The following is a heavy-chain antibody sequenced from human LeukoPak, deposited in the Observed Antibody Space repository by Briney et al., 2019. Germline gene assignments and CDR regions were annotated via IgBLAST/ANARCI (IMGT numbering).Heavy chain of an antibody. CDR1: GFSIGNYW. Sequence: GGSLRLYCTASGFSIGNYWMSWVRQAPGKGPEWVANIKQDGSAEYYVDSVKGRFTISRDNAKNSLSLQMNSLRAEDTAVYYCARWAGVTDYWGQGTLVTVSS. CDR3: ARWAGVTDY. V-gene: IGHV3-7*01. J-gene: IGHJ4*02. CDR2: IKQDGSAE. D-gene: IGHD5-18*01.